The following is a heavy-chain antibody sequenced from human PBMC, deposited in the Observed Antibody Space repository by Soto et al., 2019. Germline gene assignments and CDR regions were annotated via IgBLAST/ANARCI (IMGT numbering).Heavy chain of an antibody. D-gene: IGHD2-2*01. CDR1: GFTFSSYG. CDR3: AKVHCSSTSCYPNYYYYYGMDV. J-gene: IGHJ6*02. V-gene: IGHV3-30*18. CDR2: ISYDGSNK. Sequence: PVGSLRLSCAASGFTFSSYGMHWVRQAPGKGLEWVAVISYDGSNKYYADSVKGRFTISRDNSKNTLYLQMNSLRAEDTAVYFCAKVHCSSTSCYPNYYYYYGMDVWGQGTTVTVSS.